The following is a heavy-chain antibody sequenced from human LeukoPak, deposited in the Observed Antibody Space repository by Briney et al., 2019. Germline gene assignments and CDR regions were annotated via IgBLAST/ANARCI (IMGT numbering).Heavy chain of an antibody. Sequence: GGSLRLSCAASGFTFSNYAMHWARQAPGKGLEWVSYISSSGSTIYYADSVKGRFTISRDNAKNSLYLQMNSLRAEDTAVYYCARTLYYYDSSGYYEDYWGQGTLVTVSS. D-gene: IGHD3-22*01. CDR3: ARTLYYYDSSGYYEDY. CDR2: ISSSGSTI. V-gene: IGHV3-48*03. CDR1: GFTFSNYA. J-gene: IGHJ4*02.